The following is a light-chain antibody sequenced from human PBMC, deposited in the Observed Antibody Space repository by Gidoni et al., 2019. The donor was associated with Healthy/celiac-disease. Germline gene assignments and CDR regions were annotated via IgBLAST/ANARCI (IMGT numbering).Light chain of an antibody. Sequence: QSVLTQPPSASGTPGTRVTISCSGSSANIGSNTVNWYQQLPGTAPKLFIYSNNQRPSGVPDRFSGSKSGTSASLAISGLQSEDEADDYCAAWDDSLNGSYVFGTGTKGTVL. J-gene: IGLJ1*01. V-gene: IGLV1-44*01. CDR3: AAWDDSLNGSYV. CDR1: SANIGSNT. CDR2: SNN.